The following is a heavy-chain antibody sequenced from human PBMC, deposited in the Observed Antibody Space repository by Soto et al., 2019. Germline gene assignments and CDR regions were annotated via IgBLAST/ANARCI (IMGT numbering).Heavy chain of an antibody. CDR3: ALVSDCGGDCYPRAEYFQH. CDR1: GGSFSGYY. Sequence: SETLSLTCAVYGGSFSGYYWSWIRQPPGKGLEWIGEINHSGSTNYNPSLKSRVTISVDTSKNQFSLKLSSVTAADTAVYYCALVSDCGGDCYPRAEYFQHWGQGTLVTVSS. J-gene: IGHJ1*01. D-gene: IGHD2-21*02. CDR2: INHSGST. V-gene: IGHV4-34*01.